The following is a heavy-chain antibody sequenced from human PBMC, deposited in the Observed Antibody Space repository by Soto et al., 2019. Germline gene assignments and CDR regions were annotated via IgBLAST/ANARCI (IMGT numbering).Heavy chain of an antibody. J-gene: IGHJ4*02. Sequence: ASVKVSCKASGYTFTNYPMHWVRQAPGQGPEWLGWISTGNGNTKWSQKFQGRVTITWDTSATTTYIELSSLRSEDTAVYYCASGHCSGDCYSHYWGQGTLVTVSS. D-gene: IGHD2-21*02. CDR2: ISTGNGNT. CDR3: ASGHCSGDCYSHY. V-gene: IGHV1-3*04. CDR1: GYTFTNYP.